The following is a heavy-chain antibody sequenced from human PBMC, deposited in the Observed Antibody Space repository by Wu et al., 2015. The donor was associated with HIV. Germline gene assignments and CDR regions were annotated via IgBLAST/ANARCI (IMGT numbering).Heavy chain of an antibody. V-gene: IGHV1-18*01. CDR3: ARDKPLLFGDYLPVPCDY. CDR2: ISAYNGNT. D-gene: IGHD4-17*01. J-gene: IGHJ4*02. Sequence: QVQLVQSGAEVKKPGASVKVSCKASGYTFTSYGISWVRQAPGQGLEWMGWISAYNGNTNYAQKLQGRVTMTTDTSTSTAYMELRSLRSDDTAVYYCARDKPLLFGDYLPVPCDYWGQGTLVTVSS. CDR1: GYTFTSYG.